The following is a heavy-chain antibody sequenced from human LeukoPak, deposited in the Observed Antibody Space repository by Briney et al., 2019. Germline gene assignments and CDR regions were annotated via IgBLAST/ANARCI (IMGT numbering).Heavy chain of an antibody. V-gene: IGHV4-59*01. J-gene: IGHJ4*02. D-gene: IGHD6-13*01. CDR1: GGSISSYY. CDR3: AREIAAAGFYYFDY. Sequence: SETLSLTCTVSGGSISSYYWSWIRQPPGKGLEWIGYIYYSGGTNYNPSLKSRVTISVDTSKNQFSLKLSSVTAADTAVYYCAREIAAAGFYYFDYWGQGTLVTVSS. CDR2: IYYSGGT.